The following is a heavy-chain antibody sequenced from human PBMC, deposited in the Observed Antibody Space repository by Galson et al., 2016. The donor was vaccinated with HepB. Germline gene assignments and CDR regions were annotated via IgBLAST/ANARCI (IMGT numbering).Heavy chain of an antibody. D-gene: IGHD6-13*01. CDR2: ISSSGGST. V-gene: IGHV3-64D*08. CDR1: GFTFSNYD. CDR3: LLAAAGTLAFDI. Sequence: SLRLSCAASGFTFSNYDMNWVRQAPGKGLEFVSTISSSGGSTYYIGSVKGRFTISRDNSKNTLYLQMSSLRTEDTAVYYCLLAAAGTLAFDIWGQGTMVTGSS. J-gene: IGHJ3*02.